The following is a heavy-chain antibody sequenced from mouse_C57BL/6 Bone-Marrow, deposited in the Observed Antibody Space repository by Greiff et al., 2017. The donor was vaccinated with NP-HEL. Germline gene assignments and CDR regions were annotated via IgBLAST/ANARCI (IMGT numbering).Heavy chain of an antibody. V-gene: IGHV1-82*01. Sequence: QVQLKESGPELVKPGASVKISCKASGYAFSSSWMNWVKQRPGKGLEWIGRLYPGDGDTNYNGKFKGKATLTADKSSSTAYMQLSSLTSEDSAVYFCARRGNSSGVWFAYWGQGTLVTVSA. CDR1: GYAFSSSW. J-gene: IGHJ3*01. D-gene: IGHD3-2*02. CDR3: ARRGNSSGVWFAY. CDR2: LYPGDGDT.